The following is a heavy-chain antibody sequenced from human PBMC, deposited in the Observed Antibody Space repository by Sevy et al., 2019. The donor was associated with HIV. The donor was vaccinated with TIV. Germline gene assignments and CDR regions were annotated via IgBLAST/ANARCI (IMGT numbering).Heavy chain of an antibody. V-gene: IGHV3-15*01. J-gene: IGHJ3*02. CDR2: IKSKTDGGTT. Sequence: GGSLRLSCAASGFTFSNVWMSWVRQAPGKGLEWVGRIKSKTDGGTTEYAAPVKGRFSISRDDSKNTLYLEMNSLKTEDTAVYYCTTDHPRDGEDAFDMWGQGTKVTVSS. CDR1: GFTFSNVW. CDR3: TTDHPRDGEDAFDM.